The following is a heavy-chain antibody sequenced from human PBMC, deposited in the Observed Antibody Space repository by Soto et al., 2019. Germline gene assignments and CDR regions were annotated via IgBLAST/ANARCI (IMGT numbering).Heavy chain of an antibody. V-gene: IGHV4-31*03. CDR1: GGSIRSCGYY. CDR2: IYYSGST. CDR3: AREGLLEYFDY. D-gene: IGHD5-18*01. Sequence: SETLSLTCTVSGGSIRSCGYYWSWIRQHPGKGLEWIGYIYYSGSTYYNPSLKSRVTISVDTSKNQFSLKLSSVTAADTAVYYCAREGLLEYFDYWGQGTLVTVSS. J-gene: IGHJ4*02.